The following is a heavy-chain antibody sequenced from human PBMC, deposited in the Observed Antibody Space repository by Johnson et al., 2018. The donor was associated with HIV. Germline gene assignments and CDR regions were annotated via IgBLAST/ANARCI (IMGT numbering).Heavy chain of an antibody. V-gene: IGHV3-11*01. CDR3: ARGRGGDGISFDV. Sequence: QVQLVESGGGLVQPGRSLRLSCAASGFTFSDYYMSWIRQAPGQGLEWVSYLSSSGSTIYYADSVKGRFIISRENAKNSLYLQMNSLRVEDTALYYCARGRGGDGISFDVWGQGTMVIVSS. CDR2: LSSSGSTI. J-gene: IGHJ3*01. CDR1: GFTFSDYY. D-gene: IGHD2-21*01.